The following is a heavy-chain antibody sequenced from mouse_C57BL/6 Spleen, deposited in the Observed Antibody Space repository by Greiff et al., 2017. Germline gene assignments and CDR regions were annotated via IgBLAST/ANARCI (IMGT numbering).Heavy chain of an antibody. CDR1: GFTFSSYG. CDR3: ARQDYSNPWFAY. V-gene: IGHV5-6*01. CDR2: ISSGGSYT. Sequence: DVHLVESGGDLVKPGGSLKLSCAASGFTFSSYGMSWVRQTPDKRLEWVATISSGGSYTYYPDSVKGRFTISSDNAKNTLYLQMSSLKSEDTAMYYCARQDYSNPWFAYWGQGTLVTVSA. J-gene: IGHJ3*01. D-gene: IGHD2-5*01.